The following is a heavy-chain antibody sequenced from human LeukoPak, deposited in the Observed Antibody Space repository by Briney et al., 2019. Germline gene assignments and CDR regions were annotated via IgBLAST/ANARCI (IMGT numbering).Heavy chain of an antibody. CDR2: IYTSGST. J-gene: IGHJ4*02. CDR3: ARENSVTYYYGSGRPFDY. D-gene: IGHD3-10*01. CDR1: GGSISSYY. Sequence: SETLSLTCTVSGGSISSYYWSWIRQPAGKGLEWIGRIYTSGSTNYNPSLKSRVTMSVDTSKNQFSLKLSSVTAADTAVYYCARENSVTYYYGSGRPFDYWGQGTLVTVSS. V-gene: IGHV4-4*07.